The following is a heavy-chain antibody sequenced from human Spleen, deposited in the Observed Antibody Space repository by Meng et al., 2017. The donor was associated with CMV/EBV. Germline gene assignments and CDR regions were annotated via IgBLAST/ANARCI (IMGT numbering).Heavy chain of an antibody. V-gene: IGHV3-30*04. Sequence: MHWVRQAPGKGLEWVAVMSYDGRNKYYADSVKGRFTISRDNSKNTLYLQMNSVRAEDTSVYYCARGNGYYYDSSGDYYPVHRAFSFDYWGQGTLVTVSS. D-gene: IGHD3-22*01. CDR3: ARGNGYYYDSSGDYYPVHRAFSFDY. CDR2: MSYDGRNK. J-gene: IGHJ4*02.